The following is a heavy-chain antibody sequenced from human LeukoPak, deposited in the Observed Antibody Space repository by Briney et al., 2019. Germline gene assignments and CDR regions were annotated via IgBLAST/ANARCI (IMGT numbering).Heavy chain of an antibody. Sequence: PGGSLRLSCAASGFTFDDYAMHWVRQAPGKGLEWVSLISGDGGSTYYADSVKGRFTISRDNSKNSLYLQMNSLRTEDTALYYCAKDIASPRDYDFWSGYPDDRYYYYGMDVWGQGTTVTVSS. CDR3: AKDIASPRDYDFWSGYPDDRYYYYGMDV. CDR2: ISGDGGST. V-gene: IGHV3-43*02. CDR1: GFTFDDYA. J-gene: IGHJ6*02. D-gene: IGHD3-3*01.